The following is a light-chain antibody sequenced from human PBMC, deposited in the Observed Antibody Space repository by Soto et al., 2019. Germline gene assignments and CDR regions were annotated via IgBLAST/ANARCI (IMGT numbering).Light chain of an antibody. V-gene: IGKV1-5*01. CDR3: QQYDNYKPLT. CDR1: QSISSW. J-gene: IGKJ4*01. Sequence: DIQMTQSPSSLSASVGDRVTITCRASQSISSWLAWYQQKPGKAPKLLIFDASGLESGTPSRFSGRRSGTQFTLTINGLQPDDFATYYCQQYDNYKPLTFGGGTKVDI. CDR2: DAS.